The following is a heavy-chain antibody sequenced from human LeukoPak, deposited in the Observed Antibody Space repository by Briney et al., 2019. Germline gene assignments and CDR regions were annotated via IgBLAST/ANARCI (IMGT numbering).Heavy chain of an antibody. CDR1: GFTFSSFG. V-gene: IGHV3-23*01. CDR3: AKDGESGIDY. CDR2: ISSTGGTA. J-gene: IGHJ4*02. Sequence: GGSLRLSCAASGFTFSSFGMSWVRQAPGKGLEWVSAISSTGGTAYYADSVKGRFTISRDNSKNTLYLQMNSLRAEDTAIYYCAKDGESGIDYWGQGTLVTVSS. D-gene: IGHD3-10*01.